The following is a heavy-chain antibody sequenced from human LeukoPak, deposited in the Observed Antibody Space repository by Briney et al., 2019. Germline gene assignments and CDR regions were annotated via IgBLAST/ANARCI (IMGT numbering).Heavy chain of an antibody. D-gene: IGHD2-21*02. V-gene: IGHV3-21*04. CDR2: ISSSSSYI. CDR3: AKVAHQAYCGGDCYTQFFDY. J-gene: IGHJ4*02. CDR1: GFTFSSYG. Sequence: PGGSLRLSCAASGFTFSSYGMHWVRQAPGKGLEWVSSISSSSSYIYYADSVKGRFTISRDNAKNSLYLQMNSLRAEDTAVYYCAKVAHQAYCGGDCYTQFFDYWGQGTLVTVSS.